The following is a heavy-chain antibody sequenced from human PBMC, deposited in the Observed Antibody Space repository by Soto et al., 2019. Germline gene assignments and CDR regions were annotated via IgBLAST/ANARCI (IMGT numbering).Heavy chain of an antibody. CDR2: ISSSGSTI. CDR1: GFTFSDYY. Sequence: GGSLRLPSVASGFTFSDYYMSWIRQAPGKGLEWLSYISSSGSTIFYADSVKGRFTISRDNAKNSLYLQMNSLRPEDTAVYYCATSNYYGSGRPSDYWGQGNLVTVSS. J-gene: IGHJ4*02. CDR3: ATSNYYGSGRPSDY. D-gene: IGHD3-10*01. V-gene: IGHV3-11*01.